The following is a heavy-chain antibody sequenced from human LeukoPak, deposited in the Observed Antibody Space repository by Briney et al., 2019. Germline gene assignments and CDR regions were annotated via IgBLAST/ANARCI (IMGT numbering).Heavy chain of an antibody. CDR3: ARRGFGELLIYYYYMDV. CDR1: GYTFTSYD. J-gene: IGHJ6*03. Sequence: ASVKVSCKASGYTFTSYDINWVRQATGQGLEWMGWMNPNSGNTGYAQKFQGRVTMTRNTSISTAYMELSSLRSEDTAVYYCARRGFGELLIYYYYMDVWGKGTTVTASS. D-gene: IGHD3-10*01. V-gene: IGHV1-8*01. CDR2: MNPNSGNT.